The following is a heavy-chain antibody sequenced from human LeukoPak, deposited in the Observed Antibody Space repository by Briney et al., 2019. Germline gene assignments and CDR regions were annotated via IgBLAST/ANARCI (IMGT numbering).Heavy chain of an antibody. Sequence: GGSLRLSCAASGFTFSSYSMNWVRQAPGKGLEWVSSISSSSSSIYYADSVKGRFTISRDNAKNSLYLQMNSLRAEDTAVYYCARAGVYCSSTNCYFDYWGQGTLVTVSS. V-gene: IGHV3-21*01. CDR2: ISSSSSSI. CDR1: GFTFSSYS. CDR3: ARAGVYCSSTNCYFDY. D-gene: IGHD2-2*01. J-gene: IGHJ4*02.